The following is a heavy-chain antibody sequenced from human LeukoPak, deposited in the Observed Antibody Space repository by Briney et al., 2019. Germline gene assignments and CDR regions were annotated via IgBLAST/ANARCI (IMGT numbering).Heavy chain of an antibody. J-gene: IGHJ5*02. CDR2: INPNSGGT. CDR1: GYTFTGYY. CDR3: ARADGGYCSSTSCLNWFDP. V-gene: IGHV1-2*02. D-gene: IGHD2-2*01. Sequence: ASVKVSCKASGYTFTGYYMHWVRQAPGQGLEWMGWINPNSGGTNYAQKFQGRVTMTRDTSTSTAYMELSRLRSDDTAVYYCARADGGYCSSTSCLNWFDPWGQGTLVTVSS.